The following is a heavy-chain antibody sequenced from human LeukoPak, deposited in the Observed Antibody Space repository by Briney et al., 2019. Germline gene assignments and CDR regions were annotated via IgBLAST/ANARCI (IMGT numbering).Heavy chain of an antibody. CDR3: AKRDYYDIDY. CDR2: ISGSGGST. J-gene: IGHJ4*02. D-gene: IGHD3-22*01. CDR1: RFTFSSYA. Sequence: PGGSLRLSCAASRFTFSSYAMSWVRQAPGKGLEWVSEISGSGGSTYYADSVKGRFTISRDNSKNTPYLQMNSLRAEDTAVYYCAKRDYYDIDYWGQGTLVTVSS. V-gene: IGHV3-23*01.